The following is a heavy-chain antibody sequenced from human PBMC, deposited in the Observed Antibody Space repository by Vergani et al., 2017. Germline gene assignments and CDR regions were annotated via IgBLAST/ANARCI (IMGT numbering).Heavy chain of an antibody. CDR3: ARTSRAIAMFRGVPNCFDP. J-gene: IGHJ5*02. CDR2: INHSGST. Sequence: QVQLQQWGAGLLKPSETLSLTCAVYGGSFSGYYWSWIRQPPGKGLEWIGEINHSGSTNYNPSLKSRVTISVDTSKNQFSLKLSSVTAADTAVYYCARTSRAIAMFRGVPNCFDPWGQGTLVTVSS. D-gene: IGHD3-10*01. V-gene: IGHV4-34*01. CDR1: GGSFSGYY.